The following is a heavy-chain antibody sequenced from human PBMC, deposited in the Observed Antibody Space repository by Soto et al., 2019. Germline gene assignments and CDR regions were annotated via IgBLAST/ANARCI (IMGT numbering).Heavy chain of an antibody. D-gene: IGHD3-22*01. CDR1: GGSISSGGYY. CDR3: AREVDYYHSSGYIDY. CDR2: IYYSGST. Sequence: TLSLTCTVSGGSISSGGYYWSWIRQHPGKGLEWIGYIYYSGSTYYNPSLKSRVTISVDTSKNQFSLKLSSVTAADTAVYYCAREVDYYHSSGYIDYWGQGTLVTVSS. J-gene: IGHJ4*02. V-gene: IGHV4-31*03.